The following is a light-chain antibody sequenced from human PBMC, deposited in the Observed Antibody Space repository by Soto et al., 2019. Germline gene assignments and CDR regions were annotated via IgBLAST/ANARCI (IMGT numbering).Light chain of an antibody. CDR2: DAS. CDR3: QQYGSSQT. Sequence: EIVLTQSPATLSLSPGERATLSCGASQSVRSNYVAWYQQKPGLAPRLLIYDASSGATGIPDRFSGSGSGTDFTLTISRLEPEDSAVYYCQQYGSSQTFGPGTKVDIK. V-gene: IGKV3D-20*01. CDR1: QSVRSNY. J-gene: IGKJ3*01.